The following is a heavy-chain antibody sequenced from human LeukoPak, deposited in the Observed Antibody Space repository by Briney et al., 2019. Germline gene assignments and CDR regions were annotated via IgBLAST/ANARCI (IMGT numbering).Heavy chain of an antibody. CDR2: IYSGGST. CDR1: GFTVSSNY. Sequence: PGGSLRLSCAASGFTVSSNYMSWVRQAPGKGLEWVSVIYSGGSTYYADSVKGRFTISRDNSKNTLYLQMNSLRAEDTAVYYCARDLQPLEWLLQVFDYWGQGTLVTVSS. V-gene: IGHV3-53*05. CDR3: ARDLQPLEWLLQVFDY. D-gene: IGHD3-3*01. J-gene: IGHJ4*02.